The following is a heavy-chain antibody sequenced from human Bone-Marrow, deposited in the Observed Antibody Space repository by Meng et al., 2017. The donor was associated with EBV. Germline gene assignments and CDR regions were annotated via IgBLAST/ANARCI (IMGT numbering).Heavy chain of an antibody. Sequence: QIQLVQAGGEVQKPGASVSVSCKTSGYTCSSCTLNWVRQVPGQGFEWVGWIHGYSANTHYAQKFHGRVNMSTDTSTDTSYMELKNLRPDDTAIYYCVRFSNYVLDHWGQGTLVTVSS. V-gene: IGHV1-18*01. D-gene: IGHD3-10*01. CDR1: GYTCSSCT. CDR3: VRFSNYVLDH. J-gene: IGHJ4*02. CDR2: IHGYSANT.